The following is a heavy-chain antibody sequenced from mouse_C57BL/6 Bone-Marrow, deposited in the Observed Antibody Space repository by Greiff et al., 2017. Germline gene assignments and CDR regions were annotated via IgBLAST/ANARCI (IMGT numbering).Heavy chain of an antibody. J-gene: IGHJ4*01. CDR1: GYTFTDYY. Sequence: VQLKQSGPVLVKPGASVKMSCTASGYTFTDYYMNWVKQSHGKSLEWIGVINPYNGGTNYTPKFKGKATLTVDKSSSTAYMELNSLTSEDPAVYYCASYDGYYVDAMDYWGQGTSVTVSS. CDR3: ASYDGYYVDAMDY. V-gene: IGHV1-19*01. CDR2: INPYNGGT. D-gene: IGHD2-3*01.